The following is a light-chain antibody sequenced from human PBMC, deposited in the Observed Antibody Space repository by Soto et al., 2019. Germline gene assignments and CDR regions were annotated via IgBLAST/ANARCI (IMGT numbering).Light chain of an antibody. J-gene: IGKJ1*01. V-gene: IGKV3-11*01. CDR3: QQYEVYPWT. Sequence: EIVLTQSPATLSLSPGERATLSCRASQSVSSYLAWYQQKPGQPPRLLIYGASTRAPGIPARFSGFGSGTDFTLTISSLQSDDSATYYCQQYEVYPWTFGRGTKVDI. CDR1: QSVSSY. CDR2: GAS.